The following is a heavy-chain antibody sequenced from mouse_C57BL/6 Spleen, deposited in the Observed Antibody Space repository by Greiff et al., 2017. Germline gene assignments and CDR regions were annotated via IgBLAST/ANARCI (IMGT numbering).Heavy chain of an antibody. Sequence: QVQLKESGAELVKPGASVKISCKASGYAFSSYWMNWVKQRPGKGLEWIGQIYPGDGDTNYNGKFKGKATLTADKSSSTAYMQLSSLTSEESAVYFCAKVLYYDYDGYAMGGWGPGPSVTV. D-gene: IGHD2-4*01. CDR1: GYAFSSYW. CDR3: AKVLYYDYDGYAMGG. CDR2: IYPGDGDT. J-gene: IGHJ4*01. V-gene: IGHV1-80*01.